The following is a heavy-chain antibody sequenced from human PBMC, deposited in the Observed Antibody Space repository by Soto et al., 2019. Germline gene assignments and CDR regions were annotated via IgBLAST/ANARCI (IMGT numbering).Heavy chain of an antibody. Sequence: QVQLVQSGAEVKKPGSSVKVSCKASGGTFSSYAISWVRQAPGQGLEWMGGIIPIFGTANYAQKFQGRVTITEDESTSTAYMELSSLRSEDTAVYYCARGRDPNYYDSSGYYYERWFDPWGQGTLVTVSS. V-gene: IGHV1-69*01. D-gene: IGHD3-22*01. CDR1: GGTFSSYA. CDR2: IIPIFGTA. CDR3: ARGRDPNYYDSSGYYYERWFDP. J-gene: IGHJ5*02.